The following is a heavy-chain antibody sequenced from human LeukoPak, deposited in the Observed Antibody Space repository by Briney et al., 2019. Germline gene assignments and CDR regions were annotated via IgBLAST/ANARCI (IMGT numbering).Heavy chain of an antibody. CDR1: GGSFSGYY. D-gene: IGHD4-17*01. V-gene: IGHV4-34*01. CDR3: ARGVYGDYFTKTGYFDY. CDR2: INDSGST. J-gene: IGHJ4*02. Sequence: SETLSLTCAVYGGSFSGYYWNWIRQPPGKGLEWIGEINDSGSTNYNLFLKSRVSISVDTSKKQFSLKVNSVTAADTAVYYCARGVYGDYFTKTGYFDYWGQGTQVIVSS.